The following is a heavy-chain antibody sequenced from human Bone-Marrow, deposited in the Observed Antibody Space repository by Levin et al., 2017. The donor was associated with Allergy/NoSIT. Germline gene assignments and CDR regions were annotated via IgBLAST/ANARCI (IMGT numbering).Heavy chain of an antibody. V-gene: IGHV1-18*01. J-gene: IGHJ4*02. CDR3: ARERDIRGYSGYERTPFVI. CDR1: GYDFTSHG. CDR2: ITPFNGAT. D-gene: IGHD5-18*01. Sequence: ASVKVSCKASGYDFTSHGLSWVRQAPGQGLEWVGWITPFNGATDYAQRFKGRVTMTRDTSTSTAYLELRSLRSDDTAVYWCARERDIRGYSGYERTPFVIWGQGTQVTVSS.